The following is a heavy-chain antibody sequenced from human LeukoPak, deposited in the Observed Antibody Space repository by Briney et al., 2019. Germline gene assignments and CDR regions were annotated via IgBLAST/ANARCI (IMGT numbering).Heavy chain of an antibody. D-gene: IGHD2-21*02. CDR1: GFTFSRYW. CDR3: XXXXXXVPTAPXKTFDY. Sequence: GGSLRLSCAASGFTFSRYWMSWVRQAPGKGLEWVANIKHDGSEKYYVDSVKGRFTLSRDNAQNSLYLQMNSLRAEDTAVYYXXXXXXXVPTAPXKTFDYWGQGTLVTVSS. V-gene: IGHV3-7*01. CDR2: IKHDGSEK. J-gene: IGHJ4*02.